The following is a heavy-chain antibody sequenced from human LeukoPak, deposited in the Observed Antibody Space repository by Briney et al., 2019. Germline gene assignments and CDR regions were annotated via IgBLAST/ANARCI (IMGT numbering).Heavy chain of an antibody. J-gene: IGHJ5*02. D-gene: IGHD1-1*01. Sequence: GGSLRLSCAASGFTFSSYGMSWVRQAPGKGLEWVAAIWYDGSNKYYVDSVKGRFTISRDNSKNTLYLQMNSLRADDTAVYYCARVYTTGWFDPWGQGTLVTVSS. CDR2: IWYDGSNK. CDR3: ARVYTTGWFDP. CDR1: GFTFSSYG. V-gene: IGHV3-33*07.